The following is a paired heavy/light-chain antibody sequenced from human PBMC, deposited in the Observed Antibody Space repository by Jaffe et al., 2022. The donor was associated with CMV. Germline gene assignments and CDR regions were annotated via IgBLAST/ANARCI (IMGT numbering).Light chain of an antibody. CDR1: FSNIGNNY. V-gene: IGLV1-51*02. CDR3: GAWDSSLSAGV. J-gene: IGLJ3*02. CDR2: END. Sequence: QSVLTQPPSVSAAPGQKVTISCSGRFSNIGNNYASWYQHLPGTPPKLLIYENDKRPSGIPDRFSGSKSGTSATLDITGLQTGDEADYYCGAWDSSLSAGVFGGGTKLTVL.
Heavy chain of an antibody. CDR1: GDSISGSYW. J-gene: IGHJ6*03. V-gene: IGHV4-4*02. CDR2: VFHGGDT. CDR3: ARVSNFYYYMDV. Sequence: QVQLQESGPGLVKPSGTLSLTCAVSGDSISGSYWWSWVRQSPGKGLEWIGDVFHGGDTNYNPSLKRRVNVAVDKSKNQFSLKLSSVTAADTAIYYCARVSNFYYYMDVWGKGTTVTVSS.